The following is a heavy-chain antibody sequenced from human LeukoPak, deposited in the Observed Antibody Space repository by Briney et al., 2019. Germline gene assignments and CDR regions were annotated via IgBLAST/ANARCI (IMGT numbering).Heavy chain of an antibody. V-gene: IGHV1-2*02. CDR1: GYTFTGYY. CDR3: ARPPLPNYYYYYMDV. Sequence: GASVKVSCKASGYTFTGYYMHWVRQAPGQGLEWMGWINPNSGGTNYAQKSQGRVTMTRDTSISTAYMELSRLRSDDTAVYYCARPPLPNYYYYYMDVWGKGTTVTISS. J-gene: IGHJ6*03. CDR2: INPNSGGT.